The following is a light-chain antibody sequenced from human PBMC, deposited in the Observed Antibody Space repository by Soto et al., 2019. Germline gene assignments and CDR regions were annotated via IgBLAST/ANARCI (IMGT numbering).Light chain of an antibody. V-gene: IGKV3-20*01. Sequence: SVLPKSPGTLSLSPGERATLSCRASQSVSSSYLAWYQQKPGQAPRLLIYGASSRATGIPDRFSGSGSGTDFTLTISGLESEDFAVYYCQQYGRSPLTFGPGTKVDIK. CDR3: QQYGRSPLT. J-gene: IGKJ3*01. CDR2: GAS. CDR1: QSVSSSY.